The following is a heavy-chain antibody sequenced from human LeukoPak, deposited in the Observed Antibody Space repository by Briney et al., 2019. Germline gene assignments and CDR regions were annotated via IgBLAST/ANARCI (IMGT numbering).Heavy chain of an antibody. V-gene: IGHV3-49*04. CDR1: GFTFGDYA. Sequence: GRSLRLSCTGSGFTFGDYAMSWVRQAPGKGLEWVGFIRSKAYGGTTEYAASVKGRFTISRDDSKSIAHLQMNSLKTEDTAVYYCTRSTPYYYDSSGYYQNFVYWGQGTLVTVSS. D-gene: IGHD3-22*01. J-gene: IGHJ4*02. CDR2: IRSKAYGGTT. CDR3: TRSTPYYYDSSGYYQNFVY.